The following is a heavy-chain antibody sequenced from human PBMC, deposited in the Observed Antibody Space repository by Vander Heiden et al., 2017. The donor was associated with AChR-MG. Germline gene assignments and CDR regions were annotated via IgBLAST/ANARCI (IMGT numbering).Heavy chain of an antibody. CDR2: IYYSGNT. J-gene: IGHJ4*02. V-gene: IGHV4-39*02. CDR1: GASISTSSYY. Sequence: QLQLQESCPGLVKPSETLSLTCTVPGASISTSSYYWGWIRQPPGQGLEWIGSIYYSGNTYYNPSLKSRVTISVDTSKNHFSLKLHSVTAADTAVYYCASAEGIAHPNDDGGKGTLVTVSS. D-gene: IGHD6-13*01. CDR3: ASAEGIAHPNDD.